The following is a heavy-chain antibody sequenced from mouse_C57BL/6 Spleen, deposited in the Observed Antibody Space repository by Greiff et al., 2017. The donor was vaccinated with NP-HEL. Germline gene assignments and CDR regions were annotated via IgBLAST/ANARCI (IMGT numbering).Heavy chain of an antibody. CDR3: ARGGMVTSYWYFDV. CDR2: IDPSDSYT. CDR1: GYTFTSYW. D-gene: IGHD2-2*01. Sequence: QVQLQQPGAELVMPGASVKLSCKASGYTFTSYWMHWVKQRPGQGLEWIGEIDPSDSYTNYNQKFKGKSTLTVDKSSSTAYMQLSSLTSEDSAVYYCARGGMVTSYWYFDVWGTGTTVTVSS. J-gene: IGHJ1*03. V-gene: IGHV1-69*01.